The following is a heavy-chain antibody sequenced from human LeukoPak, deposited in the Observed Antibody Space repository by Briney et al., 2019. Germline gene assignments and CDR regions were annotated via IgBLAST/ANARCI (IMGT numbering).Heavy chain of an antibody. Sequence: ASVKVSCKASGYTFTGYYVHWVRQAPGQGLEWMGWINPNSGGTNYAQKFQGRVTMTRDTSISTAYMELSRLRSDDTAVYYCARLEGIGATMGDWGQGTLVTVSS. CDR1: GYTFTGYY. J-gene: IGHJ4*02. CDR3: ARLEGIGATMGD. V-gene: IGHV1-2*02. D-gene: IGHD5-12*01. CDR2: INPNSGGT.